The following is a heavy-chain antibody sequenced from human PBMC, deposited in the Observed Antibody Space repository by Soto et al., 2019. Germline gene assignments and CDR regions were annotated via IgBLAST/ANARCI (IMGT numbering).Heavy chain of an antibody. D-gene: IGHD4-17*01. J-gene: IGHJ6*02. V-gene: IGHV4-61*01. Sequence: QVQLQESGPGLVRPSETLSLTCAVSGGSVSSGLYYWTWIRQPPGKGLEWIGYVYHSGSTNYNTSLESRVTISLDTSENQCSLRLSSVTAADTAVYYCARDDSATVTTYRNYYSYFGLDVWGQGTTVTVS. CDR2: VYHSGST. CDR3: ARDDSATVTTYRNYYSYFGLDV. CDR1: GGSVSSGLYY.